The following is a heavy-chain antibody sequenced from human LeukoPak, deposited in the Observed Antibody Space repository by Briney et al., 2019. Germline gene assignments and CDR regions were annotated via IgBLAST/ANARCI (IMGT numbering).Heavy chain of an antibody. Sequence: GGSLRLSCAASAFTFSSFEMSWVRQAPGKGLERVSYISSSGSTAYYADSVKGRFTISRANAKNSLYLQMNSLRAEDTAVYYCARYGRPIFYYYMDVWGKGTTVTISS. J-gene: IGHJ6*03. CDR3: ARYGRPIFYYYMDV. D-gene: IGHD1-26*01. CDR1: AFTFSSFE. V-gene: IGHV3-48*03. CDR2: ISSSGSTA.